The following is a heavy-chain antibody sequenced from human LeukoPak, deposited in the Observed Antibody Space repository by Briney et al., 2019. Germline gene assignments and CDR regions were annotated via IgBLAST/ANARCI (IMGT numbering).Heavy chain of an antibody. V-gene: IGHV4-34*01. J-gene: IGHJ5*02. Sequence: SETLSLTCAVYGGSLSGYYWSWIRQPPGKGLEWIGEINHSGSTNYNPSLKSRVTISVDTSKNQFSLKLSSVTAADTAVYYCARGGRITIFGVAADNWFDPWGQGTLVTVSS. CDR3: ARGGRITIFGVAADNWFDP. D-gene: IGHD3-3*01. CDR1: GGSLSGYY. CDR2: INHSGST.